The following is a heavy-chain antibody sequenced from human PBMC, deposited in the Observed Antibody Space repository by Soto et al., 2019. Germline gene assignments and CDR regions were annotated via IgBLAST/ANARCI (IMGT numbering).Heavy chain of an antibody. CDR3: ARDPTQMVYASLDNWFDP. D-gene: IGHD2-8*01. CDR1: GFTFSSYS. J-gene: IGHJ5*02. CDR2: ISSSSSYI. Sequence: EVQLVESGGGLVKPGGSLRLSCAASGFTFSSYSMNWVRQAPGKGLEWVSSISSSSSYIYYADSVKGRFTISRDNAKNSLYLQMNSLRAEDTAVYYCARDPTQMVYASLDNWFDPWGQGTLVTVSS. V-gene: IGHV3-21*01.